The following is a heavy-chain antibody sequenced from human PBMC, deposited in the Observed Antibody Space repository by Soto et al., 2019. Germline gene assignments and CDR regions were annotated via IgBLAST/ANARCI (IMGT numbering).Heavy chain of an antibody. CDR3: ARGYCSSTSCDNYRYYYGMDV. V-gene: IGHV4-34*01. CDR1: GGSFSGYY. J-gene: IGHJ6*02. Sequence: SETLSLTCAVYGGSFSGYYWSWTRQPPGKGLEWIGEINHSGSTNYNPSLKRRVTISVDTSKNQFSLKLSSVTAAETAVYYCARGYCSSTSCDNYRYYYGMDVCGQGTTVTVSS. CDR2: INHSGST. D-gene: IGHD2-2*01.